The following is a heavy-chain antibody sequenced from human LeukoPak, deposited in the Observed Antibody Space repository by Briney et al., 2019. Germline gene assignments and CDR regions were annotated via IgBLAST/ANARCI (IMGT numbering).Heavy chain of an antibody. CDR3: AKRGGYNYGY. J-gene: IGHJ4*02. Sequence: GGSLRLSCAASGFTFSSYSMNWVRQAPGKGLEWVSYISSSSSTIYYADSVKGRFTISRDNAKNSLYLQMNSLRAEDTAVYYCAKRGGYNYGYWGQGTLVTVSS. CDR2: ISSSSSTI. V-gene: IGHV3-48*01. D-gene: IGHD5-24*01. CDR1: GFTFSSYS.